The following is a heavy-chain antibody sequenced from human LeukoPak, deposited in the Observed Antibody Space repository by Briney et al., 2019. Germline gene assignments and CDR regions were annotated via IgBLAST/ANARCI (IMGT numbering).Heavy chain of an antibody. CDR3: ARAYCSGGSCYSATDY. CDR2: IIPIFGTA. J-gene: IGHJ4*02. D-gene: IGHD2-15*01. V-gene: IGHV1-69*06. CDR1: GYTFTGYY. Sequence: GASVKVSCKASGYTFTGYYMHWVRQAPGQGLEWMGGIIPIFGTANYAQKFQGRVTITADKSTSTAYMELSSLRSEDTAVYYCARAYCSGGSCYSATDYWGQGTLVTVSS.